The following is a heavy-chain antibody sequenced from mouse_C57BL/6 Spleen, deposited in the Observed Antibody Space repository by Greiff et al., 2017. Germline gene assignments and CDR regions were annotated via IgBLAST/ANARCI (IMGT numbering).Heavy chain of an antibody. Sequence: QVQLQQSGAELVKPGASVKISCKASGYAFSSYWMNWVKQRPGQGLEWIGQIYPGDGDTNYNGKFKGKATLTADKSSSTAYMQLSSLTSENSAVDFCAREGNGYGFAYWGQGTLVTVSA. CDR2: IYPGDGDT. CDR1: GYAFSSYW. V-gene: IGHV1-80*01. J-gene: IGHJ3*01. CDR3: AREGNGYGFAY. D-gene: IGHD2-2*01.